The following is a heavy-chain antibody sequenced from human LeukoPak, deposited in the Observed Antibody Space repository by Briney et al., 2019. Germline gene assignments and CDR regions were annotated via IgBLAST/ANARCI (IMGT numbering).Heavy chain of an antibody. CDR3: ARTPLLEYSSSHGGY. Sequence: GGSLRLSCAASGFTFSSYSMNWVRQAPGKGLEWVSSISSSSSYIYYADSVKGRFTISRDNAKNSLCLQMNSLRAEDTAVYYCARTPLLEYSSSHGGYWGQGTLVTVSS. CDR2: ISSSSSYI. D-gene: IGHD6-6*01. J-gene: IGHJ4*02. CDR1: GFTFSSYS. V-gene: IGHV3-21*01.